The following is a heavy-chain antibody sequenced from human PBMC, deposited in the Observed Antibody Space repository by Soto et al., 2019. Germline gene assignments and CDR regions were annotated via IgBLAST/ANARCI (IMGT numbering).Heavy chain of an antibody. D-gene: IGHD6-19*01. CDR3: ARVSSGWNNGGEYYFDY. CDR2: IGTAGDT. CDR1: GFTFSSYD. J-gene: IGHJ4*02. Sequence: EVQLVESGGGLVQPGGSLRLSCAASGFTFSSYDMHWVRQATGKGLEWVSAIGTAGDTYYPGSVKGRFTISRENAKNSXYLQMNSLRAGDTAVYYCARVSSGWNNGGEYYFDYWGQGTLVTVSS. V-gene: IGHV3-13*04.